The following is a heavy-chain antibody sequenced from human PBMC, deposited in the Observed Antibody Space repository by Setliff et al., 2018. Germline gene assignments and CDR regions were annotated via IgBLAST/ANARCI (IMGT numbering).Heavy chain of an antibody. J-gene: IGHJ4*02. CDR2: ISRTYSTI. V-gene: IGHV3-48*04. CDR1: GFTFSTSS. CDR3: ARVASAPYGSGSDYIRALDY. D-gene: IGHD3-10*01. Sequence: PGGSLRLSCAASGFTFSTSSMNWVRLAPGKGLEWVSYISRTYSTIYYADPVKGRFTISKDNAKNSLYLQMNSLRAEDTAVYYCARVASAPYGSGSDYIRALDYWGQGTLVTVSS.